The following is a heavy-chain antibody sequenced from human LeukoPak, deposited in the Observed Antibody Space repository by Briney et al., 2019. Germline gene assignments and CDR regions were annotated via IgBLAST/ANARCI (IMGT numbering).Heavy chain of an antibody. D-gene: IGHD3-22*01. J-gene: IGHJ3*02. CDR2: ISFDGSNK. Sequence: GRSLRLSCAASGFTFSSYAMQWVRQAPGKGLERVAVISFDGSNKYYADSVKGRFTISRDNSKNTLYLQMNSLRAEDTAVYYCARGGDYDSSGSLGIGAFDIWGQGTMVTVSS. CDR3: ARGGDYDSSGSLGIGAFDI. CDR1: GFTFSSYA. V-gene: IGHV3-30-3*01.